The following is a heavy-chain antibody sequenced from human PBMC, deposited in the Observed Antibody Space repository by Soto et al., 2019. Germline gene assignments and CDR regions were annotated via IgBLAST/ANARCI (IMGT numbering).Heavy chain of an antibody. CDR2: IHHSGST. D-gene: IGHD3-10*01. Sequence: SETLSLTCSVSGGSITSHYCSWFLQPPGKGLEWIGYIHHSGSTSYYNPSLKSRVTMSVDTSKNQFSLKVSSVTAADTALYYCARQGFGQLHGLVDVWGPGTTVTVSS. J-gene: IGHJ6*02. CDR3: ARQGFGQLHGLVDV. V-gene: IGHV4-59*08. CDR1: GGSITSHY.